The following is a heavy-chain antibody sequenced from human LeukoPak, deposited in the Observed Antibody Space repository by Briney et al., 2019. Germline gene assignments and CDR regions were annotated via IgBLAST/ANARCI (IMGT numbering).Heavy chain of an antibody. CDR3: AGGIFGVAQNWFDP. CDR1: GGSISGSSYY. Sequence: SETLSLTCTVSGGSISGSSYYWGWIRQPPGKGLEWIGEIYHSGSTNYNPSLKSRVTISVDKSKNQFSLKLSSVTAADTAVYYCAGGIFGVAQNWFDPWGQGTLVTVSS. J-gene: IGHJ5*02. CDR2: IYHSGST. D-gene: IGHD3-3*01. V-gene: IGHV4-39*07.